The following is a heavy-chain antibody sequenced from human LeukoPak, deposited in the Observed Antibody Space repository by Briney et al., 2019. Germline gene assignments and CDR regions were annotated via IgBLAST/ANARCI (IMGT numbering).Heavy chain of an antibody. D-gene: IGHD2-15*01. CDR3: VRGTSYCSGGSCYRGARF. V-gene: IGHV3-64D*09. J-gene: IGHJ4*02. CDR1: GFTFSSYA. CDR2: ISSNGGST. Sequence: QAGGSPRLSCSASGFTFSSYALHWVRQAPGKGLEYVSAISSNGGSTYYADSVKGRFTISRDNSKNTLYLQMSSLRAEDTAVYYCVRGTSYCSGGSCYRGARFWGQGTLVTVSS.